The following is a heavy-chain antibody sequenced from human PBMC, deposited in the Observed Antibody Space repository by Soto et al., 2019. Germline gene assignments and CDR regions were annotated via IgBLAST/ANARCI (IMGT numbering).Heavy chain of an antibody. J-gene: IGHJ4*02. Sequence: PGESLKISCKGSGYSFAGYWITWVRQKPGKGLEWMGRIDPSDSQTHYSPSFRGHVTISVTKSITTVFLQWSSLRASDTAMYYCARQIHDSDTGPNFQYYFDSWGQGTPVTVSS. D-gene: IGHD5-18*01. V-gene: IGHV5-10-1*01. CDR1: GYSFAGYW. CDR3: ARQIHDSDTGPNFQYYFDS. CDR2: IDPSDSQT.